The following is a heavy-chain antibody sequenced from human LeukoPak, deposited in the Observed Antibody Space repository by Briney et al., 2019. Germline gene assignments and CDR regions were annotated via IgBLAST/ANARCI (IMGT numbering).Heavy chain of an antibody. V-gene: IGHV3-30-3*01. D-gene: IGHD6-13*01. J-gene: IGHJ5*02. CDR1: GFTFSSYA. CDR2: ISYDGSNK. CDR3: ARAIAAAGTDWFDP. Sequence: GGSLRLSCAASGFTFSSYAMHWVRQAPGKGLEWVAVISYDGSNKYYADSVKGRFTTSRDNSKNTLYLQMNSLRAEDTAVYYCARAIAAAGTDWFDPWGQGTLVTVSS.